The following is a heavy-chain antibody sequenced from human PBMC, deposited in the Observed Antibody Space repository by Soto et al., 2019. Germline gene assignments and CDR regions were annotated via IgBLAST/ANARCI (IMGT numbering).Heavy chain of an antibody. J-gene: IGHJ4*02. CDR3: ARDVGNAVSLFDY. V-gene: IGHV3-23*01. Sequence: XGSLYLSCTGSGVTFSNFGMTWVRQAPGKGLEWVSTVSGGGENTHYADFVEGRFTISRDNSKNAVFLQMSGLRAEDTATYYCARDVGNAVSLFDYWGQGTLVTVSS. CDR2: VSGGGENT. D-gene: IGHD2-8*01. CDR1: GVTFSNFG.